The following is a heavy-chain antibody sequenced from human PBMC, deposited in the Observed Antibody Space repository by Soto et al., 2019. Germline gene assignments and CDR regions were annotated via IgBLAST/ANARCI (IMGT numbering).Heavy chain of an antibody. Sequence: EVQLVESGGGLVQPGGSLRLSCAASGFTFSSYWMHWVRQAPGKGLVWVSRINSDGSSTSYADSVKGRFTISRDNAKNTLDLEMNSLRAEDTAVYYCARDSGGSSWENNWFDPWGQGTLVTVSS. J-gene: IGHJ5*02. CDR2: INSDGSST. CDR1: GFTFSSYW. CDR3: ARDSGGSSWENNWFDP. D-gene: IGHD6-13*01. V-gene: IGHV3-74*01.